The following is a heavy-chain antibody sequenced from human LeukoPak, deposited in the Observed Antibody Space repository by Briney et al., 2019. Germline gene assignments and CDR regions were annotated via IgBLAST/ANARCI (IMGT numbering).Heavy chain of an antibody. D-gene: IGHD3-16*01. Sequence: GGSLRLSCAASGFSVSTNYVSWVRQAPGKGLEWVSVMYRHGGTAYADSVQGRFSISRDNLKNRVDLQMNSLRAEDTAVYYCTRDVIYDSAIYSYGDSWGQGTPVTVSS. J-gene: IGHJ4*02. CDR3: TRDVIYDSAIYSYGDS. CDR2: MYRHGGT. CDR1: GFSVSTNY. V-gene: IGHV3-66*01.